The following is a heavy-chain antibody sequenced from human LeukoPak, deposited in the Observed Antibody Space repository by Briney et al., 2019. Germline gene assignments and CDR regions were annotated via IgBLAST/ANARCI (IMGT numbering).Heavy chain of an antibody. CDR1: GFTFSSYW. CDR3: ARARCTNGECYTQDYYFDY. CDR2: IKQDGSEK. J-gene: IGHJ4*02. D-gene: IGHD2-8*01. Sequence: GGSLRLSCAASGFTFSSYWMSWVRQAPGKGLEWVANIKQDGSEKYYVDSVKGRFTISRDNAKNSLYLQMNSLRAEDTAVYYCARARCTNGECYTQDYYFDYWGQGTLVTVSS. V-gene: IGHV3-7*01.